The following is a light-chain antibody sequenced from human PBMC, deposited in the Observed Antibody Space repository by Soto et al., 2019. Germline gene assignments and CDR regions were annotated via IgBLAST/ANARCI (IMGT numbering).Light chain of an antibody. Sequence: QSALTQPASVSGSPGQSITISCTGTSSDVGAYNYVSWYQHHPGKVPKLLIYEVTNRPSGVSDRFSGSKSGNTASLTISGLQAEDEADYYCCSYAGSYTVYVFGTGTKLTVL. V-gene: IGLV2-14*01. CDR3: CSYAGSYTVYV. J-gene: IGLJ1*01. CDR2: EVT. CDR1: SSDVGAYNY.